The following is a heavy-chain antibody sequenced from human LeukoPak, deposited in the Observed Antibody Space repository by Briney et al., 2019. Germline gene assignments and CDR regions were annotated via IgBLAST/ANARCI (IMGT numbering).Heavy chain of an antibody. CDR1: GFAFSDDS. CDR3: ARATAGPNAFDI. Sequence: PGGSLRLSCVASGFAFSDDSMNWVRQPPGKGLEWVSSISSTSTYIFYAGSVKGRFTISRGNAKNSLYLQMNSLRAGDTAVYYCARATAGPNAFDIWGQGTMVTVSS. CDR2: ISSTSTYI. D-gene: IGHD2-21*02. V-gene: IGHV3-21*01. J-gene: IGHJ3*02.